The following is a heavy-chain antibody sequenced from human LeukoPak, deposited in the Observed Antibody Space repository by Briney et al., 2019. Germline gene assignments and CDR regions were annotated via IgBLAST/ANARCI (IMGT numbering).Heavy chain of an antibody. J-gene: IGHJ4*02. CDR1: GFTFSSYG. CDR2: ISYDGSNK. CDR3: AKGCGGDCYYFDY. D-gene: IGHD2-21*02. Sequence: GGSLRLSCAASGFTFSSYGMHWVRQAPGKGLEWVAVISYDGSNKYYADSVKGRFTISRDNSKNTLYLQMNSLRAEDTAVYYCAKGCGGDCYYFDYWGQGTLVTVSP. V-gene: IGHV3-33*05.